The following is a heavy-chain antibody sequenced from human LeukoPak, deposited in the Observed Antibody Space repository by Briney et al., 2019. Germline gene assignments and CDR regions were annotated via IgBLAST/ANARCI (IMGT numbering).Heavy chain of an antibody. CDR2: ISSSSSYI. V-gene: IGHV3-21*01. D-gene: IGHD5-18*01. Sequence: GGSLRLSCAASGSTFSSYSMNWVRQAPGKGLEWVSSISSSSSYIYYADSVKGRFTISRDNAKNSLYLQMNSLRAEDTAVYYCARTAISLNFDYWGQGTLVTVSS. CDR1: GSTFSSYS. J-gene: IGHJ4*02. CDR3: ARTAISLNFDY.